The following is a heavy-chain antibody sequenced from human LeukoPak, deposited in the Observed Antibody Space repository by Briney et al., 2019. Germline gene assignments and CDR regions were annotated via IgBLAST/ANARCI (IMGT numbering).Heavy chain of an antibody. V-gene: IGHV4-34*01. D-gene: IGHD6-6*01. CDR3: ARGGIAARTLDY. CDR2: INHSGST. Sequence: SESLSLTCAVDVWSFSGYHGSWIRQPPWKGLEWIGEINHSGSTNYNPSLKSRVTISVDTSKNQFSLKLSSVTAADTAVYYCARGGIAARTLDYWGQGTLVTVSS. CDR1: VWSFSGYH. J-gene: IGHJ4*02.